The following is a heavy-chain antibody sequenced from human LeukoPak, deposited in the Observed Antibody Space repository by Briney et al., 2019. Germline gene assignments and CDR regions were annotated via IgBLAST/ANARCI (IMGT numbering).Heavy chain of an antibody. CDR2: IKSKTDGGTT. Sequence: PGGSLRLSCAASGFTFSNAWMSWVRQAPGKGLEWVGRIKSKTDGGTTDYAAPVKGRFTISRDDSKNTLYLQMNSLRAEDTAVYYCVRDGYSSNFDYWGQGTLVTVSS. V-gene: IGHV3-15*01. CDR1: GFTFSNAW. CDR3: VRDGYSSNFDY. J-gene: IGHJ4*02. D-gene: IGHD6-19*01.